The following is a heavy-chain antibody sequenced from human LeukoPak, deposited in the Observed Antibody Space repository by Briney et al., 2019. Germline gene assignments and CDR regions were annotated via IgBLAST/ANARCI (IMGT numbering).Heavy chain of an antibody. Sequence: SETLSLTCTVSGGSISSSSYYWGWIRQPPGKGLEWIGSIYYSGSTYYNPSLKSRVTISVDTSKNQFSLKLSSVTAADTAVYYCARGTAQPGYFDYWGQGTLVTVSS. CDR3: ARGTAQPGYFDY. J-gene: IGHJ4*02. CDR1: GGSISSSSYY. CDR2: IYYSGST. V-gene: IGHV4-39*01. D-gene: IGHD5-18*01.